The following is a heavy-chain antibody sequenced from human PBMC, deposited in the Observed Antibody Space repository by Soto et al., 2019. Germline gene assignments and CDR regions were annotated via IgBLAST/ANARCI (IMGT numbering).Heavy chain of an antibody. Sequence: GGSLRLSCAASGFTFSSYATHWVRQAPGKGLEWVAVISYDGSNKYYADSVKGRFTISRDNSKDTLYLQMNSLRAEDTAVYYCANLYYDFWSGYYSYGMDVWGQGTTVTVSS. D-gene: IGHD3-3*01. CDR1: GFTFSSYA. CDR2: ISYDGSNK. J-gene: IGHJ6*02. CDR3: ANLYYDFWSGYYSYGMDV. V-gene: IGHV3-30-3*01.